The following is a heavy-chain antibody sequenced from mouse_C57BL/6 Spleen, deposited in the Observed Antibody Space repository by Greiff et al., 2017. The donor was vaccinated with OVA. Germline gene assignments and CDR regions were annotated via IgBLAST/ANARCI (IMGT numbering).Heavy chain of an antibody. CDR2: IWSGGST. CDR1: GFSLTSYG. J-gene: IGHJ2*01. CDR3: AKEVYYGNYGLDY. Sequence: QVHVKQSGPGLVQPSQSLSITCTVSGFSLTSYGVHWVRQSPGKGLEWLGVIWSGGSTDYNAAFMSRLSITTDNSKRQVFFKMNRLQADDTAIHYCAKEVYYGNYGLDYWGQGTTLTVSS. V-gene: IGHV2-5*01. D-gene: IGHD2-1*01.